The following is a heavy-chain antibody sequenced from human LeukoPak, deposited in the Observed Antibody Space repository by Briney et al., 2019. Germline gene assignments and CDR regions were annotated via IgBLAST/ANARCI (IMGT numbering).Heavy chain of an antibody. CDR2: INHSGST. J-gene: IGHJ1*01. D-gene: IGHD6-19*01. CDR3: ARGLGRSSGWYTYFQH. Sequence: SETLSLTCAVYGGSFSGYYWSWVRQPPGKGLEWIGEINHSGSTNYNPSLKSRVTISVDTSKNQFSLKLSSVTAADTAVYYCARGLGRSSGWYTYFQHWGQGTLVTVSS. V-gene: IGHV4-34*01. CDR1: GGSFSGYY.